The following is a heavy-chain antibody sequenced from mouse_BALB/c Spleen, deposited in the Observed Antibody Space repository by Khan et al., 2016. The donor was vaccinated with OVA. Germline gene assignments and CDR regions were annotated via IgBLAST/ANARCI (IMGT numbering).Heavy chain of an antibody. Sequence: EVELVESGGGLVKPGGSLKLSCAASGFTFSTYTMSWVRQTPEKRLEWVATISSGGSYTFYPDSVKGRFTITRDNAKNTLYLQMSSLRSEDTAMYYSTRHRSLRVVCCDYWGLGTTLTVSS. V-gene: IGHV5-6-4*01. CDR1: GFTFSTYT. CDR2: ISSGGSYT. CDR3: TRHRSLRVVCCDY. J-gene: IGHJ2*01. D-gene: IGHD1-1*01.